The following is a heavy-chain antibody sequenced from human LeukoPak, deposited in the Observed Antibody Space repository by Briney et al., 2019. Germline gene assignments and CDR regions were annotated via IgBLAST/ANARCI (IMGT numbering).Heavy chain of an antibody. CDR3: ARGIDPAYSSSWYFDY. V-gene: IGHV1-2*02. D-gene: IGHD6-13*01. J-gene: IGHJ4*02. CDR2: INPNSGGT. Sequence: ASVKASCKASGYTFTGYYMHWVRQAPGQGLEWMGWINPNSGGTNYAQKFQGRVTMTRDTSISTAYMELSRLRSDDTAVYYCARGIDPAYSSSWYFDYWGQGTLVTVSS. CDR1: GYTFTGYY.